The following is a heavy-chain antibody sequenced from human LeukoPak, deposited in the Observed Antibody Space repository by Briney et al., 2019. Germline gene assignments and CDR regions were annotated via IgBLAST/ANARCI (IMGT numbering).Heavy chain of an antibody. CDR2: ISSSGSTI. Sequence: GGSLRLSCAASGFTFSSYEMNWVRQAPGKGLEWVSYISSSGSTIYYADSVKGRFNIYREHAKNSLYLQMNSLRAEDTAVYYCAELGITMIGGVWGKGTTVTISS. CDR1: GFTFSSYE. J-gene: IGHJ6*04. V-gene: IGHV3-48*03. D-gene: IGHD3-10*02. CDR3: AELGITMIGGV.